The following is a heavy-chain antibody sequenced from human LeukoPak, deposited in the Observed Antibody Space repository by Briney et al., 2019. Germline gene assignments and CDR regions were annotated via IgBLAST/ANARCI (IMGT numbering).Heavy chain of an antibody. CDR1: GYTFTGYY. D-gene: IGHD5-12*01. CDR3: ARGHSGYDYYYYYMDV. J-gene: IGHJ6*03. CDR2: INPNSGGT. Sequence: AASVKVSCKASGYTFTGYYMHWVRQAPGQGLEWMGWINPNSGGTNYAQKFQGRVTMTRDTSISTAYMELSRLRSDDTAVYYCARGHSGYDYYYYYMDVWGKGTTVTVSS. V-gene: IGHV1-2*02.